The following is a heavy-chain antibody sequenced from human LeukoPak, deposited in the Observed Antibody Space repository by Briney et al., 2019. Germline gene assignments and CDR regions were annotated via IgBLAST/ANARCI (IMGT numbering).Heavy chain of an antibody. CDR1: GGSISSNNYY. Sequence: SETLSLTCTVSGGSISSNNYYWGWIRQPPGKGLEWIGSIYNSGITYYNPSLKSRVTMSVDTSKNQFSLNLRSVTATDTAVYYCARPGGRGPFDYWGQGALVTVSS. J-gene: IGHJ4*02. CDR3: ARPGGRGPFDY. V-gene: IGHV4-39*01. CDR2: IYNSGIT. D-gene: IGHD3-16*01.